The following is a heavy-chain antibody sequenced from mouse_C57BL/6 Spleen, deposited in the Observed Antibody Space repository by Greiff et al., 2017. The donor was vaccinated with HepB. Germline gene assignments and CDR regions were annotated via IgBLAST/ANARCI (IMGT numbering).Heavy chain of an antibody. CDR3: ASPPVPSTVVSYWYFDV. D-gene: IGHD1-1*01. CDR1: GYTFTSYW. CDR2: INPSNGGT. J-gene: IGHJ1*03. V-gene: IGHV1-53*01. Sequence: QVQLQQPGTELVKPGASVKLSCQASGYTFTSYWMHWVKQRPGQGLEWIGNINPSNGGTNYNEKFKSKATLTVDKSSSTAYMQLSSLTSEDSAVYYCASPPVPSTVVSYWYFDVWGTGTTVTVSS.